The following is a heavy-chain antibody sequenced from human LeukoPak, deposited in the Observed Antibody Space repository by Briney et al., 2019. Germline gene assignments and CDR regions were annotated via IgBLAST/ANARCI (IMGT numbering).Heavy chain of an antibody. CDR1: GFTFSNYG. J-gene: IGHJ4*02. Sequence: PGGSLRLSCAASGFTFSNYGMHWVRQAPGKGLEWVAVISYDGTDKYYADSVKGRFTISRDNSKNTLYLQMNSLGAEDTAVYYCARHLGHDYGDYLMIYYFDLWGQGTLVTVSS. CDR3: ARHLGHDYGDYLMIYYFDL. V-gene: IGHV3-30*03. CDR2: ISYDGTDK. D-gene: IGHD4-17*01.